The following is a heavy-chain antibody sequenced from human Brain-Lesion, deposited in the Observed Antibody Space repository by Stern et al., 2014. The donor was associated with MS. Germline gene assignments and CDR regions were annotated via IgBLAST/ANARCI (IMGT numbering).Heavy chain of an antibody. CDR1: GYTFTSYD. V-gene: IGHV1-8*01. J-gene: IGHJ4*02. D-gene: IGHD3-10*01. CDR2: MNPDRCNI. Sequence: QVKLVQSAAEVKKPGASVKVSCKASGYTFTSYDVTWVRQAPGQGLEWMGWMNPDRCNIGDAQKFQGRVIMTRSTSISTAYMGLTSLRSEDTAVYYCARRRQYYYGSGDYWGQGTLVTVSS. CDR3: ARRRQYYYGSGDY.